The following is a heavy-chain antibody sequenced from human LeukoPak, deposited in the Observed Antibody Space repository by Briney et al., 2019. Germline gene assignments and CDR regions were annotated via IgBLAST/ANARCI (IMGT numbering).Heavy chain of an antibody. J-gene: IGHJ4*02. CDR3: ATVPRYNWNYDY. Sequence: ASVKVSCKVSGYTLTELSMHWVRQAPGKGLEWMGGFDPEDGETIYAQEFQGRVTMTEDTSTDTAYMELSSLRSEDTAVYYCATVPRYNWNYDYWGQGTLVTVSS. CDR2: FDPEDGET. V-gene: IGHV1-24*01. CDR1: GYTLTELS. D-gene: IGHD1-20*01.